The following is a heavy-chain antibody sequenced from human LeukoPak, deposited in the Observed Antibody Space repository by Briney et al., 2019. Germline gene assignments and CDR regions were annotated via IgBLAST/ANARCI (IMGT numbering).Heavy chain of an antibody. V-gene: IGHV3-23*01. J-gene: IGHJ5*02. Sequence: GGSLRLSCAASGFTFSSYSMNWVRQAPGKGLEWVSAISGSGGSTYYADSVKGRFTISRDNSKNTLYLQMNSLRAEDTAVYYCAKGSSSWYDWFDPWGQGTLVTVSS. CDR3: AKGSSSWYDWFDP. CDR2: ISGSGGST. D-gene: IGHD6-13*01. CDR1: GFTFSSYS.